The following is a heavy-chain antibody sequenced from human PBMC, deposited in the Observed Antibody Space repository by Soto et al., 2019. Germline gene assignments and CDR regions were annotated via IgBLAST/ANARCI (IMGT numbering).Heavy chain of an antibody. CDR2: IIPILGIA. CDR1: GGTFSSYT. CDR3: ARPRDGYNYYYYGMDV. D-gene: IGHD5-12*01. Sequence: QVQLVQSGAEVKKPGSSVKVSCKASGGTFSSYTISWVRQAPGQGLEWMGRIIPILGIANYAQKVQGRVTITADKSTSTAYMELSSLRSEDTAVYYCARPRDGYNYYYYGMDVWGQGTTVTVSS. J-gene: IGHJ6*02. V-gene: IGHV1-69*02.